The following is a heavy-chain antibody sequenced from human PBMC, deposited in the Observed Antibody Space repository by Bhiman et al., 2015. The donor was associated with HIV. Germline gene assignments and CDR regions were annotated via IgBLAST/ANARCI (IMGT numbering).Heavy chain of an antibody. D-gene: IGHD3-22*01. V-gene: IGHV3-48*03. CDR3: ARGDDSSGYRDY. CDR1: GFTFSSYE. J-gene: IGHJ4*02. CDR2: ISSSGSTI. Sequence: EVQLVESGGGLVQPGGSLRLSCAASGFTFSSYEMNWVRQAPGKGLEWVSYISSSGSTIYYADSVKGRFTISRDNAKNSLYLQMNSLRAEDTAVYYCARGDDSSGYRDYWGQGTLVTVSS.